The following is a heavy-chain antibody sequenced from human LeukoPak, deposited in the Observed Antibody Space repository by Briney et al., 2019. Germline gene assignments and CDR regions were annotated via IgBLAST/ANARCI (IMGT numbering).Heavy chain of an antibody. J-gene: IGHJ4*02. CDR2: ISSSSSYI. CDR1: GFTFSSYS. Sequence: GGSLRLSCAASGFTFSSYSMNWVRQAPGKGLEWVSSISSSSSYIYYADSVKGRFTTSRDNAKNSLYLQMNSLRAEDTAVYYCARYYYDSSGYRNYYFDYWGQGTLVTVSS. V-gene: IGHV3-21*01. D-gene: IGHD3-22*01. CDR3: ARYYYDSSGYRNYYFDY.